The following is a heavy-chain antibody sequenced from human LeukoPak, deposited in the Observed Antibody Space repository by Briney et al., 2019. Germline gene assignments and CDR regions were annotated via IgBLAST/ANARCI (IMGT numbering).Heavy chain of an antibody. Sequence: SETLSLTCAVYGGSFSGYYWSWIRQPPGKGLEWIGEINHSGSTNYNPSLKSRVTISVDTSKNQFSLKLSSVTAADTAVYYCATGGPYSSLAWGVGNAFDISGQGTMVTVSS. CDR3: ATGGPYSSLAWGVGNAFDI. D-gene: IGHD6-13*01. CDR1: GGSFSGYY. CDR2: INHSGST. V-gene: IGHV4-34*01. J-gene: IGHJ3*02.